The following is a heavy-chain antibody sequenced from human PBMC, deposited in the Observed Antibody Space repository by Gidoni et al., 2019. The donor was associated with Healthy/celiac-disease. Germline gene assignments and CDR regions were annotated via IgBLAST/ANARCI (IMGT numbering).Heavy chain of an antibody. CDR1: GFTFGDYA. CDR2: IRSKAYGGTT. J-gene: IGHJ4*02. V-gene: IGHV3-49*04. CDR3: TRDLPYYGSGRSGGDY. Sequence: EVQLVESGGGLVQPGRSLRLSCTASGFTFGDYAMSWVRQAPGKGLEWVGFIRSKAYGGTTEDAASVKGRFTISRDDSKSIAYLQMNSLKTEDTAVYYCTRDLPYYGSGRSGGDYWGQGTLVTVSS. D-gene: IGHD3-10*01.